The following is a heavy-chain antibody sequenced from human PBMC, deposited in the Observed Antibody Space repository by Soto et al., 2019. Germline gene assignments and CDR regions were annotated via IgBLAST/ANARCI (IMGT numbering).Heavy chain of an antibody. Sequence: QVQLVESGGGVVQPRRSLRLSCAASGFIFSTYGLHWVRQAPGKGLEWVAVIWYDGSNKYYADSVKGRFTISRDNSKNTLYLQMNSLRAEDTAVYYCARDTTRAMVRIYYGMDVWGQGTTVTVSS. CDR1: GFIFSTYG. D-gene: IGHD3-10*01. CDR2: IWYDGSNK. CDR3: ARDTTRAMVRIYYGMDV. J-gene: IGHJ6*02. V-gene: IGHV3-33*01.